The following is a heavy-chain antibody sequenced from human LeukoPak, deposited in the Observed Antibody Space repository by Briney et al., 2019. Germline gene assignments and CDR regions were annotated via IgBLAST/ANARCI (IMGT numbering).Heavy chain of an antibody. V-gene: IGHV1-18*01. D-gene: IGHD6-6*01. CDR3: ARSYRSSTNFDY. CDR1: GYPLTSHD. CDR2: ISAYTGNT. Sequence: GASVKVSFKGSGYPLTSHDITWVGQAPGQGPEWMGWISAYTGNTNYAQKFQGTVSMTTGTSTTTAYMELRSLRSDDTAVDYCARSYRSSTNFDYWGQGTLVTVSS. J-gene: IGHJ4*02.